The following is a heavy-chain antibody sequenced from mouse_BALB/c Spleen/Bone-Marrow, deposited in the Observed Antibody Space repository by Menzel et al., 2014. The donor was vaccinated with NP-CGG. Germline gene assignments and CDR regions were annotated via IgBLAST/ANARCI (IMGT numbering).Heavy chain of an antibody. CDR3: ARDWTIPFAY. J-gene: IGHJ3*01. CDR2: INPSIGYT. D-gene: IGHD1-1*02. CDR1: AYTFISNT. V-gene: IGHV1-4*01. Sequence: VQLQQSGAELARPGASGKLPCKALAYTFISNTRHWVKQRPGRGREWIGYINPSIGYTNYNQKFKDKATLTADKSSSTAYMQLSSLTSEDSAVYYCARDWTIPFAYWGQGTLVTVSA.